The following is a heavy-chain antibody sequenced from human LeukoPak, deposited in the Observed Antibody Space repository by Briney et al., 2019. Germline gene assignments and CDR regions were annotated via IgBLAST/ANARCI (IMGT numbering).Heavy chain of an antibody. Sequence: SETLSLTCTVSGGSISSDYWSWIRQPAGKGLEWIGRINSSGSTNYNPRLKSRVTMSVDTSKNQFSLKLSSVTAADTAVYYCVGWSATRIDYWGQGTLVTVS. CDR1: GGSISSDY. V-gene: IGHV4-4*07. D-gene: IGHD3-3*01. CDR2: INSSGST. CDR3: VGWSATRIDY. J-gene: IGHJ4*02.